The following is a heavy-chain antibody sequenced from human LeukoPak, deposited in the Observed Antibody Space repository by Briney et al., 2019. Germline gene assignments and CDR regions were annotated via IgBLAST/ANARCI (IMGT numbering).Heavy chain of an antibody. V-gene: IGHV4-34*01. CDR1: GGSFSGYY. Sequence: SETLSPTCAVYGGSFSGYYWSWIRQPPGKGLEWIGEINHSGSTNYNPSLKSRVTISVDTSKNQFSLKLSSVTAADTAVYYCARGLIYCSGGSCRSEFDYWGQGTLVTVSS. CDR3: ARGLIYCSGGSCRSEFDY. J-gene: IGHJ4*02. CDR2: INHSGST. D-gene: IGHD2-15*01.